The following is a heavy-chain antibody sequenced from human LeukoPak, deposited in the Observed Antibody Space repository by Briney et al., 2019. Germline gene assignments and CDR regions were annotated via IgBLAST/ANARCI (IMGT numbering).Heavy chain of an antibody. CDR1: GFTFSSYS. CDR3: ARGRIAARPYNDY. V-gene: IGHV3-48*01. Sequence: PGGSLRLSCAASGFTFSSYSMNWVRQAPGKGLEWVSYISSSSSTIYYADSVKGRFTISRDNAKNSLYLQMNSLRAEDTAVYYCARGRIAARPYNDYWGQGTLVTVSS. D-gene: IGHD6-6*01. CDR2: ISSSSSTI. J-gene: IGHJ4*02.